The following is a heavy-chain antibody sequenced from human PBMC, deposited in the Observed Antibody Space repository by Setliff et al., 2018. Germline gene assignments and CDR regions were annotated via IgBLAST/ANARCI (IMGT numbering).Heavy chain of an antibody. J-gene: IGHJ4*02. V-gene: IGHV3-74*01. Sequence: SGGSLRLSCAVSGFTISDYWMHWVRQAPGKGLVWVSRLKSDGSSTLYADSVKGRFTISRDNAKNTLYLQMNSLRAEDTAVYYCARGRGSGTYYLFDNWGQGTLVTSPQ. CDR2: LKSDGSST. D-gene: IGHD1-26*01. CDR3: ARGRGSGTYYLFDN. CDR1: GFTISDYW.